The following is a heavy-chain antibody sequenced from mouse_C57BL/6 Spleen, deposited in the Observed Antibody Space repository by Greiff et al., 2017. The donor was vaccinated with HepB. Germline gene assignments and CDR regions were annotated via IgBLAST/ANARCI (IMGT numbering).Heavy chain of an antibody. J-gene: IGHJ3*01. Sequence: QVHVKQPGAELVKPGASVKLSCKASGYTFTSYWMHWVKQRPGQGLEWIGMIHPNSGSTNYNEKFKSKATLTVDKSSSTAYMQLSSLTSEDSAVYYCAREGYDGYYGTDNCGQGTLVTVSA. D-gene: IGHD2-3*01. CDR2: IHPNSGST. CDR3: AREGYDGYYGTDN. V-gene: IGHV1-64*01. CDR1: GYTFTSYW.